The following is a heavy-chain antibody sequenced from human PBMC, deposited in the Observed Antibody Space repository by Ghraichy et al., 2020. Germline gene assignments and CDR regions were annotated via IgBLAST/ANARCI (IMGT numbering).Heavy chain of an antibody. J-gene: IGHJ3*02. V-gene: IGHV4-34*01. CDR1: GGSFSGYY. CDR3: ARGVARLYVWGNYRPRGAFDI. D-gene: IGHD3-16*02. CDR2: INHSGST. Sequence: SETLSLTCAVYGGSFSGYYWSWIRQPPGKGLEWIGEINHSGSTNYNPSLKSRVTISVDTSKNQFSLKLSSVTAADTAVYYCARGVARLYVWGNYRPRGAFDIWGQGTMVTVSS.